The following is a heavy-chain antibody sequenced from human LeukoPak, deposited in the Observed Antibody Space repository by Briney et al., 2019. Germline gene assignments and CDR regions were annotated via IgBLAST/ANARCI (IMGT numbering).Heavy chain of an antibody. J-gene: IGHJ4*02. CDR1: GFTFSSYA. D-gene: IGHD3-22*01. CDR2: ISYDGSNK. V-gene: IGHV3-30*01. Sequence: PGGSLRLSCAASGFTFSSYAMHWVRQAPGKGLEWVAVISYDGSNKYYADPVKGRFTISRDNSKNTLYLQMNSLRAEDTAVYYCARETPGNYYDSSGYFDYWGQGTLVTVSS. CDR3: ARETPGNYYDSSGYFDY.